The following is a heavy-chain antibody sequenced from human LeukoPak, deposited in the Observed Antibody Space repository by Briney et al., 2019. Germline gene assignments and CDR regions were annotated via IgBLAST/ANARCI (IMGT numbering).Heavy chain of an antibody. CDR2: IYSDNT. D-gene: IGHD4-23*01. V-gene: IGHV3-53*01. CDR3: ARGQDTVVTSRDAFDI. Sequence: GGSLRLSCTVSGFTVSSNSMSWVRQAPGKGLEWVSFIYSDNTHYSDSVKGRFTISRDNAKKSLYVQMNSLRAEDTAVYYCARGQDTVVTSRDAFDIWGQGTMVTVSS. J-gene: IGHJ3*02. CDR1: GFTVSSNS.